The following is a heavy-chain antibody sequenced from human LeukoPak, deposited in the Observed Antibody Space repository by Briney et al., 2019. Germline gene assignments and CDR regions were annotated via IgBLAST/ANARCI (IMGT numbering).Heavy chain of an antibody. CDR2: IGSSGTTI. D-gene: IGHD3-22*01. CDR1: GFTFSSYE. CDR3: ARNRAIYYYDSSGFDP. Sequence: GGSLRLSCAASGFTFSSYEMNWVRQAPGKGLEWVSYIGSSGTTIYYADSVQGRFTISRDNAQNSLYLQMNNLRAEDTAVYYCARNRAIYYYDSSGFDPWGQGTLVTVSS. V-gene: IGHV3-48*03. J-gene: IGHJ5*02.